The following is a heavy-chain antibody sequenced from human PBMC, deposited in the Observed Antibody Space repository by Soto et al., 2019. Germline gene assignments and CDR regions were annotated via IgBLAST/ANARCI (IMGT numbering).Heavy chain of an antibody. Sequence: SVKLSCKASGGTFGSYTRSWVRQAPEQGLEWKGRIIPILDIANYAQKFQGRVTITADKSTSTAYMELRSLRSDDTAVYYCVSINQYYYDSSGYEEDFDYWGQGTLLTVSS. J-gene: IGHJ4*02. CDR1: GGTFGSYT. V-gene: IGHV1-69*02. CDR3: VSINQYYYDSSGYEEDFDY. CDR2: IIPILDIA. D-gene: IGHD3-22*01.